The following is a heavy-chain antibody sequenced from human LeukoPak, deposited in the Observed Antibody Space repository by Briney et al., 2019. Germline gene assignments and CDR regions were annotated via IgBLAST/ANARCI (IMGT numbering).Heavy chain of an antibody. CDR1: GGSFNPYY. V-gene: IGHV4-59*08. D-gene: IGHD5-12*01. CDR2: IHYTGYT. CDR3: ARHSYSGYDRLFDY. J-gene: IGHJ4*02. Sequence: SETLSLTCTVSGGSFNPYYWIWVRQPPGKGLKWIGYIHYTGYTNYNPSLKSRGTMSLDTSKNQFSLNLNSVTAADTAVYYCARHSYSGYDRLFDYWGQGIPVTVSS.